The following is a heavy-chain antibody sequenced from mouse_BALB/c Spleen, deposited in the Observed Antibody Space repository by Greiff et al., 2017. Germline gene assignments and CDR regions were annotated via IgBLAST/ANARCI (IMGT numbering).Heavy chain of an antibody. D-gene: IGHD2-12*01. Sequence: QVQLQQSGAELVRPGVSVKISCKGSGYTFTDYAMHWVKQSHAKSLEWIGVISTYYGDASYNQKFKGKATMTVDKSSSTAYMELARLTSEDSAIYYCARGGEHDRGPRAMDYWGQGTSVTVSS. CDR2: ISTYYGDA. J-gene: IGHJ4*01. V-gene: IGHV1S137*01. CDR3: ARGGEHDRGPRAMDY. CDR1: GYTFTDYA.